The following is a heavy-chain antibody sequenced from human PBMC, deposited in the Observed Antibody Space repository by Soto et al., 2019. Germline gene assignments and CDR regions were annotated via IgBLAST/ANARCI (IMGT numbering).Heavy chain of an antibody. J-gene: IGHJ4*02. CDR1: GYTFSSYG. CDR3: ARVNEGVYYDSRGYFDY. CDR2: ISTYNGKT. D-gene: IGHD3-22*01. Sequence: ASVKVSCKASGYTFSSYGITWVRQAPGQGLEWLGWISTYNGKTIYAQNLQDRVTMTIDASTSAAYLELRSLRSDDTALYYCARVNEGVYYDSRGYFDYWGQGTLVTVSS. V-gene: IGHV1-18*01.